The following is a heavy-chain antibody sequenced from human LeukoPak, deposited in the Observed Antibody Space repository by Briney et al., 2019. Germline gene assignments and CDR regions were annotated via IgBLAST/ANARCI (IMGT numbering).Heavy chain of an antibody. V-gene: IGHV1-24*01. CDR3: ATGEQWLVGRFDY. D-gene: IGHD6-19*01. CDR1: GYTLTELS. CDR2: FDPEDGET. Sequence: ASVKVSCKVSGYTLTELSMPWVRQAPGKGLEWMGGFDPEDGETIYAQKFQGRVTITEDTSTDTAYMELSSLRSEDTAVYYCATGEQWLVGRFDYWGQGTLVTVSS. J-gene: IGHJ4*02.